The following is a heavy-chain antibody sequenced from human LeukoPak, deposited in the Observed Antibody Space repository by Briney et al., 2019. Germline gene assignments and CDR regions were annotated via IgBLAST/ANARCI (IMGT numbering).Heavy chain of an antibody. CDR1: GFTFSSYA. CDR3: AMEPIVVVTASYFDY. D-gene: IGHD2-21*02. Sequence: PGGSLRLSCAASGFTFSSYAMSWVRQAPGKGLEWVSAISGSGGSTYYADSVKGRFTISRDNSKNTLYLQMNSLRAEDTAVYYCAMEPIVVVTASYFDYWGQGTLVTVSS. V-gene: IGHV3-23*01. J-gene: IGHJ4*03. CDR2: ISGSGGST.